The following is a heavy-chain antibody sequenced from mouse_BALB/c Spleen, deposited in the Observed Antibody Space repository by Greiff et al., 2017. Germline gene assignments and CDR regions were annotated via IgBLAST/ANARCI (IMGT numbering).Heavy chain of an antibody. J-gene: IGHJ2*01. CDR1: GFAFSSYD. CDR3: ARHHDYDEYYFDY. CDR2: ISSGGGST. V-gene: IGHV5-12-1*01. D-gene: IGHD2-4*01. Sequence: DVMLVESGGGLVKPGGSLKLSCAASGFAFSSYDMSWVRQTPEKRLEWVAYISSGGGSTYYPDTVKGRFTISRDNAKNTLYLQMSSLKSEDTAMYYCARHHDYDEYYFDYWGQGTTLTVSS.